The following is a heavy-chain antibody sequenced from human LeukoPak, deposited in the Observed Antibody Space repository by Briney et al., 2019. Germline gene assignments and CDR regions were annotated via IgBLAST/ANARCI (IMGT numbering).Heavy chain of an antibody. CDR1: GFTFSSYA. Sequence: GGSLRLSCAASGFTFSSYAMSWVRQAPGKGLEWVSAISGSGGSTYYADSVKGRFTISRDNSKNTLYLQMNSLRAEDTAVYYCARGWHNDSREAAFDIWGQGTMVTVSS. D-gene: IGHD3-22*01. V-gene: IGHV3-23*01. CDR2: ISGSGGST. J-gene: IGHJ3*02. CDR3: ARGWHNDSREAAFDI.